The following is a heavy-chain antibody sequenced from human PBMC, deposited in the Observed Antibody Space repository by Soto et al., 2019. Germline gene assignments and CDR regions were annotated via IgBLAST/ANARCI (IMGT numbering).Heavy chain of an antibody. J-gene: IGHJ3*01. CDR2: SRNKANSYTT. V-gene: IGHV3-72*01. CDR1: GFTFSDHY. Sequence: GGSLRLSCAASGFTFSDHYMDWVRQAPGKGLEWVGRSRNKANSYTTEYAASVKGRFTISRDDSKTSLYLQMNSLKTEDTAVYYCASPSITAHPRGGDFDVWGQGTMVTVSS. CDR3: ASPSITAHPRGGDFDV. D-gene: IGHD6-6*01.